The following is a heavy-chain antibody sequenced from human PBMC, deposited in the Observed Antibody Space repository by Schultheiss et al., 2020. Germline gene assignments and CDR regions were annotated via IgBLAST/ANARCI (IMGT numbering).Heavy chain of an antibody. CDR1: GGSFSGYY. CDR2: IYTSGST. J-gene: IGHJ6*02. Sequence: SETLSLTCAVYGGSFSGYYWGWIRQPPGKGLEWIGRIYTSGSTNYNPSLKSRVTISVDTSKNQFSLKLSSVTAADTAVYYCARDRVVATIKDYYYYGMDVWGQGTTVTVSS. D-gene: IGHD5-12*01. CDR3: ARDRVVATIKDYYYYGMDV. V-gene: IGHV4-4*07.